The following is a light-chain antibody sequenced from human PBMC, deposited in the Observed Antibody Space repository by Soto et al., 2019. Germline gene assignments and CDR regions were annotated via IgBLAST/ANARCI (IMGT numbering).Light chain of an antibody. CDR2: NDN. CDR1: SSNIGTNT. CDR3: AAWDGSLNVVL. V-gene: IGLV1-44*01. Sequence: QAVVTQPSSASGTPGQTVTISCSGTSSNIGTNTVNWYRQVPGTAPKLLIFNDNVRPSGVPGRFSGSRSGTSASLAISGLQSEDEADYYCAAWDGSLNVVLLGGGTKLT. J-gene: IGLJ2*01.